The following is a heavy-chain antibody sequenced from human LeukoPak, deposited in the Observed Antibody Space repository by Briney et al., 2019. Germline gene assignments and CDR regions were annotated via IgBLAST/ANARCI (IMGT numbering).Heavy chain of an antibody. CDR1: GFTFSSYE. V-gene: IGHV3-48*03. CDR3: ASLSGSYFDY. J-gene: IGHJ4*02. CDR2: ISSSGSTI. Sequence: PGGSLRLSXAASGFTFSSYEMNWVRQAPGKGLEWVSYISSSGSTIYYADSVKGRFTISRDNAKNSLYLQMNSLRAEDTAVYYCASLSGSYFDYWGQGTLVTVSS. D-gene: IGHD1-26*01.